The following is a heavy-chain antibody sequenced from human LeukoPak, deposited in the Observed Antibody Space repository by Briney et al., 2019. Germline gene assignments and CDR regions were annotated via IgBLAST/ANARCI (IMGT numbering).Heavy chain of an antibody. V-gene: IGHV4-59*12. CDR1: GGSISSYY. CDR2: IYYSGST. CDR3: AREVDDGSGSYCLDY. Sequence: SETLSLTCTVSGGSISSYYWSWIRQPPGKGLEWIGYIYYSGSTNYNPSLKSRVTISVDTLKNQFSLKLFSVTAADTAVYYCAREVDDGSGSYCLDYWGQGTLVTVSS. D-gene: IGHD3-10*01. J-gene: IGHJ4*02.